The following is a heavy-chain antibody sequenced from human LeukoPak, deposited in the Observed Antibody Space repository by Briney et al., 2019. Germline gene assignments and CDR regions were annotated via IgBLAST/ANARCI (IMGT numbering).Heavy chain of an antibody. CDR2: INQGGGVY. Sequence: GGSLRLSCAASGFTFSSYEMNWVRQAPGKGLEWVADINQGGGVYHYVDSVKGRFTISRDNARSSLYLQMNSLRAEDTAVYYCARDGEGDGGVTFDSWGQGTLVTVSS. CDR3: ARDGEGDGGVTFDS. V-gene: IGHV3-7*01. CDR1: GFTFSSYE. D-gene: IGHD3-16*01. J-gene: IGHJ4*02.